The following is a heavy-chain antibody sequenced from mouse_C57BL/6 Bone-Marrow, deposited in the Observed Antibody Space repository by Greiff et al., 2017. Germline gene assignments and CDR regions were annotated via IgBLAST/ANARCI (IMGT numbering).Heavy chain of an antibody. CDR1: GFSFNTYA. Sequence: EVKLVESGGGLVQPKGSLKLSCAASGFSFNTYAMNWVRQAPGKGLEWVARIRSKSNNYATYYADSVQDRLTISRADSESMLYLPIHTSKTADTAAFYCLALYYGCAFDYWGQGTTVTVSS. CDR2: IRSKSNNYAT. J-gene: IGHJ2*01. V-gene: IGHV10-1*01. CDR3: LALYYGCAFDY. D-gene: IGHD1-1*01.